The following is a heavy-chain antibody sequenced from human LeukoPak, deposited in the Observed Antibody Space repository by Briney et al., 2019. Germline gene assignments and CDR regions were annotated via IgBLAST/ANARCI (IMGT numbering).Heavy chain of an antibody. Sequence: GGSLRLSCAASGFTFSNAWMSWVRQAPGKGLESVSDIRSTGGTTAYADSVKGRFTISRDNSRNTLYLQMNSLRAEDTAVYYCARADRYGTTWYGRVDYWGQGALVTVSS. CDR3: ARADRYGTTWYGRVDY. J-gene: IGHJ4*02. V-gene: IGHV3-23*01. CDR2: IRSTGGTT. CDR1: GFTFSNAW. D-gene: IGHD6-13*01.